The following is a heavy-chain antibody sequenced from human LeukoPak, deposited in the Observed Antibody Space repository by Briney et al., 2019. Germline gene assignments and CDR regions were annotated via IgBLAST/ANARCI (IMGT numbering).Heavy chain of an antibody. CDR3: ARGAVAGLY. D-gene: IGHD6-19*01. J-gene: IGHJ4*02. CDR2: ISYDGSNK. V-gene: IGHV3-30*04. Sequence: PGGSLRLSCAASGFTFSSYAMHWVRQAPGKGLEWVAVISYDGSNKCYADSVKGRFTISRDNSKNTLYLQMNSLRAEGTAVYYCARGAVAGLYWGQGTLVTVSS. CDR1: GFTFSSYA.